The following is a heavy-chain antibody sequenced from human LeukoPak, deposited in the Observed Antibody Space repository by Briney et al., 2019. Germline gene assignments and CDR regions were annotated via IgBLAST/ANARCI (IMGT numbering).Heavy chain of an antibody. V-gene: IGHV4-59*01. Sequence: SETLSLTCTVSGGSISSYYWSWIRQPPGKGLEWIGYIYYSGSTNYNPSLKSRVTISVDTSKNQFSLKLSSVTAADTAVYYCARETGIAARSRPSDAFDIWGQGTMVTVSS. CDR3: ARETGIAARSRPSDAFDI. CDR2: IYYSGST. J-gene: IGHJ3*02. D-gene: IGHD6-6*01. CDR1: GGSISSYY.